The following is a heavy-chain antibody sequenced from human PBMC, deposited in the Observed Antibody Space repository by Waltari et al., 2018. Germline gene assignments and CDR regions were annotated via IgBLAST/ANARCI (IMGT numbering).Heavy chain of an antibody. CDR2: IYHSGST. CDR3: ASATWWELLLLDY. Sequence: QVQLQESGPGLVKPSGTLSLTCAVSGGSISSSNWWSWVRQPPGKGLEWIGEIYHSGSTNYNPSLKSRVTISGDTSKNQFSLKLSSVTAADTAVYYCASATWWELLLLDYWGQGTLVTVSS. V-gene: IGHV4-4*02. J-gene: IGHJ4*02. D-gene: IGHD1-26*01. CDR1: GGSISSSNW.